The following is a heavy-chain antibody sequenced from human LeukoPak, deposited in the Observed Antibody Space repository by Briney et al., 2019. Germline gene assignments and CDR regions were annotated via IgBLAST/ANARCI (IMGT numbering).Heavy chain of an antibody. CDR3: TTQLLYEHNFDY. CDR1: GFTFSDAW. J-gene: IGHJ4*02. Sequence: GGSLRLACAASGFTFSDAWMSWVRQTPGKGLEWVGRIKSNTDGGTTDFAAPVKGRFTISRDDSENALYLQMNSLKTEDTAVYYCTTQLLYEHNFDYWGQGTLVTVSS. CDR2: IKSNTDGGTT. D-gene: IGHD2-2*02. V-gene: IGHV3-15*01.